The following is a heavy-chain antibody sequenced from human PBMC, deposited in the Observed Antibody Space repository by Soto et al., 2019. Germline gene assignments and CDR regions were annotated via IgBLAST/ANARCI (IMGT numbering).Heavy chain of an antibody. Sequence: PGGSLRLSCTASGFTFGDYAMSWFRQAPGKGLEWVSFIRTKTYGGTTEFAASVKGRFTISRDDPKFIAYLQMNSLKTEDTALYYCTRAGYASGWSIRDFDYSGQGTLVTVSX. J-gene: IGHJ4*02. D-gene: IGHD6-19*01. CDR2: IRTKTYGGTT. CDR3: TRAGYASGWSIRDFDY. V-gene: IGHV3-49*03. CDR1: GFTFGDYA.